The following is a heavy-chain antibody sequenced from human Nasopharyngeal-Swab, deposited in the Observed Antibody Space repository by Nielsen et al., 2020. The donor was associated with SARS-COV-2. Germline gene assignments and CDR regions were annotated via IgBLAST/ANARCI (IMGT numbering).Heavy chain of an antibody. CDR2: INSDGSSA. D-gene: IGHD5-24*01. J-gene: IGHJ4*02. CDR3: ARARDGYNLAY. V-gene: IGHV3-74*01. Sequence: VRQMPGKGLVWVSRINSDGSSATYADSVKGRFTISRDNAKNTLHLQMNSLRAEDTAVYYCARARDGYNLAYWGQGTLVTVSS.